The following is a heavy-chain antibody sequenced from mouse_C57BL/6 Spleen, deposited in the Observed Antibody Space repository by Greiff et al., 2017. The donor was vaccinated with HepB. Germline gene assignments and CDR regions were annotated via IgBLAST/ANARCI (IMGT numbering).Heavy chain of an antibody. V-gene: IGHV1-15*01. Sequence: QVQLQQSGAELVRPGASVTLSCKASGYTFTDYEMHWVKQTPVHGLEWIGAIDPETGGTAYNQKFKGKAILTADKSSSTAYMELRSLTSEDSAVYYCTSGYGSSYWYFDVWGTGTTVTVSS. J-gene: IGHJ1*03. CDR3: TSGYGSSYWYFDV. CDR2: IDPETGGT. CDR1: GYTFTDYE. D-gene: IGHD1-1*01.